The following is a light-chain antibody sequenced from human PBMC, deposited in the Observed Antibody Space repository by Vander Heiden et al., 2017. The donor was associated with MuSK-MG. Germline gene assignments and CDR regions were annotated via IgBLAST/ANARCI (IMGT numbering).Light chain of an antibody. J-gene: IGLJ3*02. CDR3: TSYTSSSTWV. V-gene: IGLV2-14*01. CDR2: DVS. CDR1: SSDVGGYNY. Sequence: HSALTQPASVSGYPGQSITISCTGTSSDVGGYNYVSWYQQHPGKAPKLTMYDVSNRPSGVSNRFSGSKSGNTASLTISGLQAEDDADYYCTSYTSSSTWVFGGGTKLTVL.